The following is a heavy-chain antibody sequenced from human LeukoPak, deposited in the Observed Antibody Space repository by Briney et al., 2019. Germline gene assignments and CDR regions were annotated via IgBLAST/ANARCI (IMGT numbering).Heavy chain of an antibody. D-gene: IGHD2-21*02. CDR1: GGSISSYY. CDR3: ARRVTSNWFDP. V-gene: IGHV4-59*08. Sequence: SETLSLTCTVSGGSISSYYWSWIRQPPGKGLEWIGNIYYSGSTKYNPSLKSRVTISVDTSKNQFSLKLSSVTAADTAVYYCARRVTSNWFDPWGQGTLVTVSS. CDR2: IYYSGST. J-gene: IGHJ5*02.